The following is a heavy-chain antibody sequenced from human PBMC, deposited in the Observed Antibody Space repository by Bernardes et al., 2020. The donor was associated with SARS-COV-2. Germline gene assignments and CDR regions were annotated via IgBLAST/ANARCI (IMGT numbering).Heavy chain of an antibody. J-gene: IGHJ4*02. CDR1: GFTVSSNY. Sequence: GGSLRLSCAASGFTVSSNYMSWVRQAPGKGLEWVSVIYSGGSTYYADSVKGRFTISRDNSKNTLYLQMNSLRAEDTAVYYCAREVHMAAAGEPFDYWGQGTLVTVSS. CDR3: AREVHMAAAGEPFDY. D-gene: IGHD6-13*01. CDR2: IYSGGST. V-gene: IGHV3-66*01.